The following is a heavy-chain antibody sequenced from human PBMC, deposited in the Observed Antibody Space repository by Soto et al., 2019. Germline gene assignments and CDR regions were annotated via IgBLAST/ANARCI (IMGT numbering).Heavy chain of an antibody. Sequence: EVQLLESGGGLVQPGGSLRLSCAASGFTFSSYAMNWVRQAQGKGLEWVSALSASGGSTYYADTVKGRFTISRDNSKNTLYVKMNSLGAEDTAVYYCAKPALTQLVTARIHLDYWGLGTLVTVSS. CDR3: AKPALTQLVTARIHLDY. D-gene: IGHD6-6*01. J-gene: IGHJ4*02. V-gene: IGHV3-23*01. CDR1: GFTFSSYA. CDR2: LSASGGST.